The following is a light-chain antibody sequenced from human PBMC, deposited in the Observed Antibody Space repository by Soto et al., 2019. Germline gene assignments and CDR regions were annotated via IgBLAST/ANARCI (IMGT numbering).Light chain of an antibody. CDR1: SSDFGTYDY. Sequence: QSVLTQPASVSGSPGQSITISCTGTSSDFGTYDYVSWHQQHPGKAPKLIIYEVTNRPSGVSNRFAGSKSANTAYLTISGLQAEDEADYYCSSYTSSSTLYVFGTGTEVTV. V-gene: IGLV2-14*01. J-gene: IGLJ1*01. CDR2: EVT. CDR3: SSYTSSSTLYV.